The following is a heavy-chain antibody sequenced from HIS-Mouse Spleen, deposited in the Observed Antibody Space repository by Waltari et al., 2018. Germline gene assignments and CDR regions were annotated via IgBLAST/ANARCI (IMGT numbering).Heavy chain of an antibody. CDR3: ARDPSIAAAVWYFDL. Sequence: LEWVAVISYDGSNKYYADSVKGRFTISRDNSKNTLYLQMNSLRAEDTAVYYCARDPSIAAAVWYFDLWGRGTLVTVSS. CDR2: ISYDGSNK. D-gene: IGHD6-13*01. J-gene: IGHJ2*01. V-gene: IGHV3-30-3*01.